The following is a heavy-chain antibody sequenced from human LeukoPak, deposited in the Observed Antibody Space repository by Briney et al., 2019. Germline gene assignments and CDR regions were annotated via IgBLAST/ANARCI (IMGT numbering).Heavy chain of an antibody. J-gene: IGHJ3*02. CDR2: INWNGGST. Sequence: GGSLRLSCAASGFTFDDYGMSWVRQAPGKGLEWVSGINWNGGSTGYADSVKGRFTISRDNAKNSLYLQMNSLRAEDTALYYCARRIAARPAGQAGAFDIWGQGTMVTVSS. CDR1: GFTFDDYG. CDR3: ARRIAARPAGQAGAFDI. D-gene: IGHD6-6*01. V-gene: IGHV3-20*04.